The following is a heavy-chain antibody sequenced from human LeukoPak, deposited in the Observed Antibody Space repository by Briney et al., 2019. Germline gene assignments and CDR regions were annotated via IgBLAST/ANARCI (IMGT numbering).Heavy chain of an antibody. CDR2: FDPKDGET. D-gene: IGHD1-26*01. Sequence: ASVKVSCKVSGYTLTELSMHWVRQPPGKGLEWMGGFDPKDGETIYAQKFQGRVTMTEDTSTDTAYMELSSLRSEDTAVYYCATVWSSVGATGDYWGQGTLVTVSS. CDR3: ATVWSSVGATGDY. J-gene: IGHJ4*02. CDR1: GYTLTELS. V-gene: IGHV1-24*01.